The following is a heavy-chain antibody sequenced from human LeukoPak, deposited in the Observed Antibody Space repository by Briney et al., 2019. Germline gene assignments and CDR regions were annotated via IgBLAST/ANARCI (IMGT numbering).Heavy chain of an antibody. Sequence: SETLSLTCTVSGGSISSYYWSWIRQPPGKGLEWIGYIYTSGSTNYNPSLKSRVTISVDTSKNQFSLKLSSVTAADTAVYYCARQYYDSSSPFDYWGQGTLVTVSS. J-gene: IGHJ4*02. CDR2: IYTSGST. CDR3: ARQYYDSSSPFDY. CDR1: GGSISSYY. V-gene: IGHV4-4*09. D-gene: IGHD3-22*01.